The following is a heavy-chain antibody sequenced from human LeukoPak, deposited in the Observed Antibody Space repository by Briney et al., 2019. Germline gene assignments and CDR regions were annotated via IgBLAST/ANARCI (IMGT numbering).Heavy chain of an antibody. J-gene: IGHJ4*02. CDR1: GFTFSSYW. CDR3: ARDFWDYDTSGYYV. CDR2: ISSSSSYI. D-gene: IGHD3-22*01. V-gene: IGHV3-21*01. Sequence: GGSLRLSCAASGFTFSSYWMSWVRQAPGKGLEWVSSISSSSSYIYYADSVKGRFTISRDNAKNSLYLQMNSLRAEDTAVYYCARDFWDYDTSGYYVWGQGTLVTVSS.